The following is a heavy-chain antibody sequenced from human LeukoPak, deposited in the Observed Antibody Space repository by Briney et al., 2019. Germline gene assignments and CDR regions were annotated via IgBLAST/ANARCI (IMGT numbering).Heavy chain of an antibody. D-gene: IGHD6-13*01. CDR2: IYYSGST. CDR3: ARFRGLIAAAGTSNYFDY. CDR1: GGSISSSSYY. Sequence: KASETLSLTCTVSGGSISSSSYYWGWIRQPPGKGLEWIGSIYYSGSTYYNPSLKSRVTISVDTSKNQFSLKLSSVTAADTAVYYCARFRGLIAAAGTSNYFDYWGQGTLVTVSS. V-gene: IGHV4-39*01. J-gene: IGHJ4*02.